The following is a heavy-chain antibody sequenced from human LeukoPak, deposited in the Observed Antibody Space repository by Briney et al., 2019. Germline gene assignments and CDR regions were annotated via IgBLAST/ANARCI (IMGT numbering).Heavy chain of an antibody. CDR2: ISYDGSNK. CDR1: GFTFSSYG. J-gene: IGHJ5*02. D-gene: IGHD1-1*01. V-gene: IGHV3-30*18. Sequence: PGGSLRLSCAASGFTFSSYGMHWVRQAPGKGLEWVAVISYDGSNKYYADSVKGRFTISRDNSKNTLYLQMNSLRAEDTAVYYCVKDYGGAGTYNWFDPWGQGTLVTVSS. CDR3: VKDYGGAGTYNWFDP.